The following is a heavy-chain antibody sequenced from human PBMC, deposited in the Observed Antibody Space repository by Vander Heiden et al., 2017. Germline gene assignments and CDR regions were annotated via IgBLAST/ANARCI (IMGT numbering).Heavy chain of an antibody. CDR3: AIDRDDYVYGMDV. Sequence: QVQLQESGPGLVKPSQTLSLTCTVSGGSLSRGGYYWSWIRQHPGKGLEWIGYIYYSGSTYYNPSLKSRVTISVDTSKNQFSLKLSSVTAADTAVYYCAIDRDDYVYGMDVWGQGTTVTVSS. J-gene: IGHJ6*02. V-gene: IGHV4-31*03. CDR2: IYYSGST. D-gene: IGHD3-16*01. CDR1: GGSLSRGGYY.